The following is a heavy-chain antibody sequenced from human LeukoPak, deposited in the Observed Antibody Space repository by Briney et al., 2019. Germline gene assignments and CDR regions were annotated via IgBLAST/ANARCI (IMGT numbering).Heavy chain of an antibody. D-gene: IGHD3-10*01. J-gene: IGHJ4*02. Sequence: QPGGSLRLSCAASGFTFSSYWMSWVRQDPGKGLEWVANIKTDGSEKYYVDSVKGRFTISRDNAKNSLYLQMNSLRAEDTAVYYCARDSGDRTVDYWGQGTLVTVSS. CDR2: IKTDGSEK. CDR3: ARDSGDRTVDY. CDR1: GFTFSSYW. V-gene: IGHV3-7*01.